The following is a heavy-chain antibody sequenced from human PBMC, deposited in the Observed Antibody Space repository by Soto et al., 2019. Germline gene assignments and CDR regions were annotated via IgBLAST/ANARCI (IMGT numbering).Heavy chain of an antibody. V-gene: IGHV5-51*01. Sequence: PGESLKISCKGSGYSFTTYWIGWVRQMPGEGLEWMGIIYPGDSDTRYSPSFQGQVTISVDKSMSTAYLQWSSLKASDTAMYYCARHTYCSSTTCHRGGGNYFDYWGQGTLVTVSS. CDR2: IYPGDSDT. D-gene: IGHD2-2*01. CDR1: GYSFTTYW. CDR3: ARHTYCSSTTCHRGGGNYFDY. J-gene: IGHJ4*02.